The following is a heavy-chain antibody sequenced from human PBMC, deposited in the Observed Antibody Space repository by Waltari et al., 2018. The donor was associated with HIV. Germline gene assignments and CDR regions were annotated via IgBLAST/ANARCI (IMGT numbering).Heavy chain of an antibody. CDR1: GFIFSGYT. CDR2: IRGGGNYI. V-gene: IGHV3-21*01. Sequence: EVQLVESGGGLVKPGESLKVSCAASGFIFSGYTMNWVRQAAGKGLEWVASIRGGGNYIFYAESVKGRFTISRDNAKNSLYLQLSGLRAEDAALYYCARVGCSSTSCYTFDLWGQGALVTVSS. D-gene: IGHD2-2*02. J-gene: IGHJ4*02. CDR3: ARVGCSSTSCYTFDL.